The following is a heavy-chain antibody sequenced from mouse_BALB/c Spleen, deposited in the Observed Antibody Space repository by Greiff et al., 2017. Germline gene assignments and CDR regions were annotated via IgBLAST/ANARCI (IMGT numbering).Heavy chain of an antibody. CDR3: AREGPSTAPWFAY. CDR2: IWAGGST. Sequence: VKLVESGPGLVAPSQSLSITCTVSGFSLTSYGVHWVRQPPGKGLEWLGVIWAGGSTNYNSALMSRLSISKDNSKSQVFLKMNSLQTDDTAMYYCAREGPSTAPWFAYWGEGTLVTVSA. D-gene: IGHD1-2*01. CDR1: GFSLTSYG. J-gene: IGHJ3*01. V-gene: IGHV2-9*02.